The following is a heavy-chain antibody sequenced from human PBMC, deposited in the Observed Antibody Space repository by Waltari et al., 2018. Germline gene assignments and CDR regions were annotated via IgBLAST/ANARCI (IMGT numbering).Heavy chain of an antibody. V-gene: IGHV1-2*02. J-gene: IGHJ4*02. D-gene: IGHD6-13*01. CDR2: INPNSGVT. CDR1: GYTFTGYY. Sequence: QVQLVQSGAEVKKPGASVKVSCKASGYTFTGYYMHWVRQAPGQGLEWMGWINPNSGVTNDAQKFQGRVTMTRDTSISTAYMELSRLRSDDTAVYDCARVTAQQLVDYWGQGTLVTVSS. CDR3: ARVTAQQLVDY.